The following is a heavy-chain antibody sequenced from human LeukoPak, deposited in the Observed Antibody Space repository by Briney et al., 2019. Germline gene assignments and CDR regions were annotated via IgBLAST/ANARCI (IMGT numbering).Heavy chain of an antibody. J-gene: IGHJ4*02. CDR1: GFTFSSYS. D-gene: IGHD3-9*01. CDR2: ISSSSSTI. CDR3: ARAKTYYDILTGYHAGYYFDY. V-gene: IGHV3-48*01. Sequence: PGGSLRLSCAASGFTFSSYSMNWVRQAPGKGLEWVSYISSSSSTIYYADSVKGRFTISRDNAKNSLYLQMNSLRAEDTAVYYCARAKTYYDILTGYHAGYYFDYWGQGTLVTVSS.